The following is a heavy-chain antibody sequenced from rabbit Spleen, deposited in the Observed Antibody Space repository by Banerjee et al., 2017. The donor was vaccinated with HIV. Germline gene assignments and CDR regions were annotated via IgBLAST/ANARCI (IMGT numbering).Heavy chain of an antibody. CDR2: IYGGASGSA. CDR3: ARGIPYGFAGDTYPPYAMDL. J-gene: IGHJ6*01. Sequence: QEQLEESGGDLVKPGGTLTLTCTASGFTISSSYWICWVRQAPGKGLEWIACIYGGASGSAYYASWPKGRFTISKTSSTTVTLQMTSLTAADTATYFCARGIPYGFAGDTYPPYAMDLWGQGTLVTVS. D-gene: IGHD6-1*01. CDR1: GFTISSSYW. V-gene: IGHV1S45*01.